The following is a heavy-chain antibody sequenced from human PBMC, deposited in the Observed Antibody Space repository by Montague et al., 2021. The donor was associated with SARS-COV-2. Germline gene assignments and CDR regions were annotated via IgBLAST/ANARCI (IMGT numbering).Heavy chain of an antibody. CDR3: ASMVRAQVYYFDC. CDR2: IFYSGST. V-gene: IGHV4-39*01. D-gene: IGHD3-10*01. Sequence: SETLSLTCTVSGGSISSSSYYWGWIRQPPGKGLEWIGSIFYSGSTYYNPSLKSRVTISVDTSKNQFSLKLSSVTAADTAVYYCASMVRAQVYYFDCWGQGTLVTVSS. CDR1: GGSISSSSYY. J-gene: IGHJ4*02.